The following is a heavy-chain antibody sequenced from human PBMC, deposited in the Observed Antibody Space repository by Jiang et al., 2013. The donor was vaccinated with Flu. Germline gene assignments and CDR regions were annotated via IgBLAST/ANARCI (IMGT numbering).Heavy chain of an antibody. V-gene: IGHV3-23*01. CDR1: GFTFSSYA. Sequence: LESGGGLVQPGGSLRLSCAASGFTFSSYAMSWVRQAPGKGLEWVSAISGSGGSTYYADSVKGRFTISRDNSKNTLYLQMNSLRAEDTAVYYCAKELTKDIVVVPAAMGYGMDVWGQGTTVTVSS. CDR3: AKELTKDIVVVPAAMGYGMDV. CDR2: ISGSGGST. J-gene: IGHJ6*02. D-gene: IGHD2-2*01.